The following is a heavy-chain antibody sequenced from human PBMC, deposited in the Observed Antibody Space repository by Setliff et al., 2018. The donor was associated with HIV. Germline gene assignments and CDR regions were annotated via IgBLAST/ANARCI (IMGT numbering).Heavy chain of an antibody. CDR3: ARADSSSWFFATFDI. Sequence: SETLSLTCTVSGDSISSGDYYWSWIRQPPGKGLEWIGYIYHSGSTHYNPSPNSRVAFSVDTSKNQFSLKLYSVTVADTAFYYCARADSSSWFFATFDIWGQGTMVTVSS. V-gene: IGHV4-30-4*01. CDR2: IYHSGST. CDR1: GDSISSGDYY. J-gene: IGHJ3*02. D-gene: IGHD6-13*01.